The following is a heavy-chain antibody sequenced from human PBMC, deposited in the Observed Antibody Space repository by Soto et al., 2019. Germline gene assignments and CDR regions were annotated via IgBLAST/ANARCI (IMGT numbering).Heavy chain of an antibody. Sequence: QVQLVESGGGVVQPGRSLRLSCAASGFTFSSYGMHWVRQAPGKGLEWVAVISYDGSNKYYADSVKGRFTISRDNSKNTLYLQMNSLRAEDTAVYYCAKEVLRENHYDFWSGPGGYWGQGTLVTVSS. J-gene: IGHJ4*02. CDR2: ISYDGSNK. CDR1: GFTFSSYG. CDR3: AKEVLRENHYDFWSGPGGY. V-gene: IGHV3-30*18. D-gene: IGHD3-3*01.